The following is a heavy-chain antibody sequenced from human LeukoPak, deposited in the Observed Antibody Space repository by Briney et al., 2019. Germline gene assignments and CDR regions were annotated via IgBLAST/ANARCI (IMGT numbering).Heavy chain of an antibody. D-gene: IGHD6-13*01. Sequence: GGSLRLSCAASGFTVSSNYMSWVRQAPGKGLEWVSVIYSGGSTYYADSVKGRFTNSRDNSKNTLYLQMNSLRAEDTAVYYCARDLIAAAGTDYYYYYGMDVWGQGTTVTVSS. CDR2: IYSGGST. CDR3: ARDLIAAAGTDYYYYYGMDV. CDR1: GFTVSSNY. J-gene: IGHJ6*02. V-gene: IGHV3-66*01.